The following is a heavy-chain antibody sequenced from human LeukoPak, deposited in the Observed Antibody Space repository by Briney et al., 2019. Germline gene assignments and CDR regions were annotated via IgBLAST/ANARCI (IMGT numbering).Heavy chain of an antibody. J-gene: IGHJ6*02. Sequence: KPAETLSLIRSVSGVSLSSYYWSWIPQPPGKGLLGSGYIYYSQSTNYNPSINSHVTISVDTSKNQFSLKLSSVSAADTAVYYCARVRIGQQLDKDYYYAMDVWGQGTTVTVSS. CDR3: ARVRIGQQLDKDYYYAMDV. V-gene: IGHV4-59*01. CDR2: IYYSQST. CDR1: GVSLSSYY. D-gene: IGHD6-13*01.